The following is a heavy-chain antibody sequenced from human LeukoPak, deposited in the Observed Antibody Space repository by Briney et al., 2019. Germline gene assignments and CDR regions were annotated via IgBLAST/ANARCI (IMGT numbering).Heavy chain of an antibody. V-gene: IGHV3-9*01. CDR1: GFTFDDYA. CDR2: ISWNSGSI. CDR3: AKDVTGWYPPYGMDV. Sequence: GRSLRLSCAASGFTFDDYAMHWVRQAPGKGLEWVSGISWNSGSIGYADSVKGRFTISRDNAKNSLYLQMNGLRAEDTALYYCAKDVTGWYPPYGMDVWGQGTTVTVSS. J-gene: IGHJ6*02. D-gene: IGHD6-19*01.